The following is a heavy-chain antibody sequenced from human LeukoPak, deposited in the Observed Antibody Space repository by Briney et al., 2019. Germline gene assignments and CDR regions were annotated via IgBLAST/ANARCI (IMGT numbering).Heavy chain of an antibody. Sequence: PGGSLRLSCAASGFTFSSYSMNWVRQAPGKGLEWVSYISSSSTIYYGDSVKGRFTISRDNAKNSLYLQMNSLRAEDTAVYYCAKDDCSGGSCYSDDAFDIWGQGTMVTVSS. J-gene: IGHJ3*02. CDR1: GFTFSSYS. CDR3: AKDDCSGGSCYSDDAFDI. D-gene: IGHD2-15*01. CDR2: ISSSSTI. V-gene: IGHV3-48*01.